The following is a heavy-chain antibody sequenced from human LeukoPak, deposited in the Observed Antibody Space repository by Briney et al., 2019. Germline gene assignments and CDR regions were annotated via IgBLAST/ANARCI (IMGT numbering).Heavy chain of an antibody. D-gene: IGHD3-10*01. Sequence: ASVKVSCKASGYTCTSYVISWVRQAPGQGLGWMGWISPYKGKTNYAQKLQGRVTMTTDTSTSTAYMELRSLRSDDTAVYYCARDSELWFGEGGDYFDYWGQGTLVTVSS. CDR1: GYTCTSYV. CDR2: ISPYKGKT. J-gene: IGHJ4*02. CDR3: ARDSELWFGEGGDYFDY. V-gene: IGHV1-18*01.